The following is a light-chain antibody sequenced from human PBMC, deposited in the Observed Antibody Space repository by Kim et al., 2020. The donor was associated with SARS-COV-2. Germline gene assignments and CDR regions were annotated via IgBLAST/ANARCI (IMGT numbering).Light chain of an antibody. J-gene: IGLJ3*02. V-gene: IGLV1-44*01. CDR1: RSNVRNNP. CDR3: GSWDDSLSGRV. Sequence: GQTVTISCSGGRSNVRNNPVTWFQQVPGTAPKLRMSNDNRRPSGVPDRFSASTSGPSASLAISGLQSEDEAGYYCGSWDDSLSGRVFGGGTKLTVL. CDR2: NDN.